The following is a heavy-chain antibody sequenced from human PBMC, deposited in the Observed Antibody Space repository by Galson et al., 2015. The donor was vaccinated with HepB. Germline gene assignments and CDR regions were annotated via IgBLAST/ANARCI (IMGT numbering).Heavy chain of an antibody. CDR1: GGSVRSGSYY. CDR2: IYYSGIT. Sequence: SETLSLTCTVSGGSVRSGSYYWNWMRQPPGKGLEWIGYIYYSGITNYNPSLKSRVTISVDTSTNQFSLKLNSVTAADTAVYYCARALLSYGLDVWGQGTTVTVSS. J-gene: IGHJ6*02. D-gene: IGHD2/OR15-2a*01. CDR3: ARALLSYGLDV. V-gene: IGHV4-61*01.